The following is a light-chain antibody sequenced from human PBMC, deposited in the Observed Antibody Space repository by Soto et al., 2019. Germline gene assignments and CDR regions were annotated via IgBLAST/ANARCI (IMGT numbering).Light chain of an antibody. CDR2: EVT. V-gene: IGLV2-14*01. CDR3: AAWDDSVSGEL. CDR1: SGDIGSYNR. Sequence: QSALTQPASVSGSPGQSITISCTGTSGDIGSYNRVSWYQQHPGKAPKLIIYEVTDRPSGVSNRFSGSKSGPSASLAISGLRSEDEGHYYCAAWDDSVSGELFGGGTKLTVL. J-gene: IGLJ2*01.